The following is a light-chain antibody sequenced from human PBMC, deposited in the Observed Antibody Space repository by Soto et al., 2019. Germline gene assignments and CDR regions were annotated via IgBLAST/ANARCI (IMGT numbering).Light chain of an antibody. J-gene: IGKJ4*01. CDR1: QSISSA. CDR3: QQRSNWLT. V-gene: IGKV3-11*01. Sequence: EIVLTQSPATLSLSPGERATLSCRASQSISSALAWYKQRPGQPPRLLIYDASDRADGIPARFSGTRSGTDFTLTISSLEPEEFAVYYCQQRSNWLTFGGGTRVDIK. CDR2: DAS.